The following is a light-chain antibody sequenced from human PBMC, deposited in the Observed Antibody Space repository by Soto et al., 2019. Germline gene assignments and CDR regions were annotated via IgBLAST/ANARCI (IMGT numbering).Light chain of an antibody. CDR2: FGS. CDR3: MQALQSLT. J-gene: IGKJ5*01. V-gene: IGKV2-28*01. Sequence: EIVMTQSPLTLPVTPGEPASISCRSSQSLLYNNTYNYLDWYVQKPGQSPQLLIYFGSNRAPGVPDRFSGSGSGTDFTLKINRVEAEDVGTHYCMQALQSLTFGQGTRLEIK. CDR1: QSLLYNNTYNY.